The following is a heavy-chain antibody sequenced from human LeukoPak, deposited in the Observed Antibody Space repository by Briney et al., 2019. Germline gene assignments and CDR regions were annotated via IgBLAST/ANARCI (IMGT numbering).Heavy chain of an antibody. D-gene: IGHD6-19*01. Sequence: GGSLRLSCAASGFTFCSYGMHWVRKAPGKGMEWVSSISRGNSHIYYANSVKGRFTISRDNANNSLYLQMNSLRAEDTAVYYCARANGIAVAGAMDVWGKGTTVTVSS. CDR2: ISRGNSHI. V-gene: IGHV3-21*01. J-gene: IGHJ6*03. CDR1: GFTFCSYG. CDR3: ARANGIAVAGAMDV.